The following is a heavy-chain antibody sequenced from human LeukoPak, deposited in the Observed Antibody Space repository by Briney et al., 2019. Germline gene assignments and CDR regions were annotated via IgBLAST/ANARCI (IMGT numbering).Heavy chain of an antibody. Sequence: ASVKVSCKASGYTFTGYYMHWVRQAPGQGLEWMGRINPNSAGTNYAQKFQGRVTMTRDTSISTAYMELSRLRSDDTAVYYCARDPPNGLHAFDIWGQGTMVTVSS. D-gene: IGHD2-8*01. CDR1: GYTFTGYY. J-gene: IGHJ3*02. CDR2: INPNSAGT. CDR3: ARDPPNGLHAFDI. V-gene: IGHV1-2*06.